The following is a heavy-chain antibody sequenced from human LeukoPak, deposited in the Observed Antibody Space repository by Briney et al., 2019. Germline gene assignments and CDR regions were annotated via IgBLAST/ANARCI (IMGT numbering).Heavy chain of an antibody. J-gene: IGHJ4*02. CDR1: GFTFSSYA. V-gene: IGHV3-23*01. Sequence: GGSLRLSCAASGFTFSSYAMSWVRQAPGKGLEWVSAISGSGGSTYYADSVKGRLTISRDNSKNTLYLQMNSLRAEDTAVYYCAKDMGRWLGELTYFDYWGQGTLVTVSS. CDR3: AKDMGRWLGELTYFDY. D-gene: IGHD3-10*01. CDR2: ISGSGGST.